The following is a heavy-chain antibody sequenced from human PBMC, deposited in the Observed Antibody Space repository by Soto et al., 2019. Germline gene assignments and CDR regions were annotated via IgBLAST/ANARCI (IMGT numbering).Heavy chain of an antibody. CDR3: ARDGYSYGSAFDI. CDR2: INPSGGST. CDR1: GYTFTIYY. V-gene: IGHV1-46*03. Sequence: ASVKVSCKASGYTFTIYYSHWVRQAPGQGLEWMGIINPSGGSTSYAQKFQGRVTMTRDTSTSTVYMELSSLRSEDTAVYYCARDGYSYGSAFDIWGQGTMVTVSS. J-gene: IGHJ3*02. D-gene: IGHD5-18*01.